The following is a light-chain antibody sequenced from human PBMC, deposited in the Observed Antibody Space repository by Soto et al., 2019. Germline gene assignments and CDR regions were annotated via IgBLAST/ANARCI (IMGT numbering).Light chain of an antibody. J-gene: IGLJ1*01. CDR1: SSDVCGYNY. Sequence: QSGRTQPASMSGSPGQSITICCTGTSSDVCGYNYVSWYQQHPGKAPKLMIYEVSNRPSGVSNRFSGSKSGNTASLTISGLQAEDEADYYCRSYTSSSTSVFGTGTKVTVL. CDR2: EVS. CDR3: RSYTSSSTSV. V-gene: IGLV2-14*01.